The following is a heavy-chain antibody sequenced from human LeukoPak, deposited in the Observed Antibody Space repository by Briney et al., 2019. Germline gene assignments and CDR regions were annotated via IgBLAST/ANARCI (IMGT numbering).Heavy chain of an antibody. D-gene: IGHD3-9*01. V-gene: IGHV3-33*01. Sequence: GGSLRLSCTASGFTFRSYGMHWVRQAPGKGLEWVAVIWYDGSNKYYADSVKGRFTISRDNSKNTLYLQMNSLRAEDTAVYYCAREFDPDRLAHWFDPWGQGTLVTVSS. J-gene: IGHJ5*02. CDR1: GFTFRSYG. CDR2: IWYDGSNK. CDR3: AREFDPDRLAHWFDP.